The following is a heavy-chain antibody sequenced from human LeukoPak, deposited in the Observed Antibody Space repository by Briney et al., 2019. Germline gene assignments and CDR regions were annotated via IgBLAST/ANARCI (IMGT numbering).Heavy chain of an antibody. CDR3: ARAIYCSGGSCYYYYGMDV. V-gene: IGHV1-69*13. CDR2: IIPIFGTA. Sequence: ASVKVSCKASGGTFISYAISWVRQAPGQGLEWMGGIIPIFGTANYAQKFQGRVTITADESTSTAYMELSSLRSEDTAVYYCARAIYCSGGSCYYYYGMDVWGQGTTVTVSS. CDR1: GGTFISYA. J-gene: IGHJ6*02. D-gene: IGHD2-15*01.